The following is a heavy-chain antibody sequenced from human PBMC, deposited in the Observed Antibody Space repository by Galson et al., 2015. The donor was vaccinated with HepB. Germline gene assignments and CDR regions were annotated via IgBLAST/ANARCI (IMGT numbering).Heavy chain of an antibody. CDR3: ARRSGDSSGYYYVFDY. J-gene: IGHJ4*02. CDR2: IYHSGST. CDR1: GGSISSSNW. Sequence: ETLSLTCAVSGGSISSSNWWSWVRQPPGKGLEWIGEIYHSGSTNYNPSLKSRVTISVDKSKNQFSLKLSSVTAADTAVYYCARRSGDSSGYYYVFDYWGQGTLVTVSS. V-gene: IGHV4-4*02. D-gene: IGHD3-22*01.